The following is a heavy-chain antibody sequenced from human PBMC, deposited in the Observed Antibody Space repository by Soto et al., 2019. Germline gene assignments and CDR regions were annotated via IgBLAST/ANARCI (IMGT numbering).Heavy chain of an antibody. V-gene: IGHV1-18*01. CDR3: ARASGSSYWFDP. CDR1: GYTYTSYG. Sequence: ASAEVSCKASGYTYTSYGISWVRQAPGQGLEWMGWISAYNGNTNYAQKLQGRVTMTTDTSTSTAYMELRSLRSDDTAVYYCARASGSSYWFDPWGQGTLVTVSS. D-gene: IGHD1-26*01. CDR2: ISAYNGNT. J-gene: IGHJ5*02.